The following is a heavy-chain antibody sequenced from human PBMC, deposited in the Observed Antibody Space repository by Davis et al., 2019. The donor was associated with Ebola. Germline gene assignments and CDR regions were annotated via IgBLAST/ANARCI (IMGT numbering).Heavy chain of an antibody. D-gene: IGHD6-6*01. CDR1: GYSFTSYW. Sequence: KVSCKGSGYSFTSYWIGWVRQMPGKGLEWMGIIYPGDSDTRYSPSFQGHVTISADKSISTAYLQWSSLKASDTAMYYCARNEYSSSAPHYDYWGQGTLVTVSS. CDR2: IYPGDSDT. J-gene: IGHJ4*02. V-gene: IGHV5-51*01. CDR3: ARNEYSSSAPHYDY.